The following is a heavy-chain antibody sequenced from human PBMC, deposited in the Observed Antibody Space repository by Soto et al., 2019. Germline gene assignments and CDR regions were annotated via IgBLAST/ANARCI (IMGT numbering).Heavy chain of an antibody. CDR3: ARDSSAWPNYFDS. CDR2: FSGRSGDT. Sequence: GGSLRLSCVASGFSISTHTLTWVRQAPGKGLEWVSSFSGRSGDTYYAASVKGRFTISGDSSKNTVILQMNNLRADDTALYYCARDSSAWPNYFDSWGQGIQVTVSS. V-gene: IGHV3-23*01. D-gene: IGHD6-19*01. J-gene: IGHJ4*02. CDR1: GFSISTHT.